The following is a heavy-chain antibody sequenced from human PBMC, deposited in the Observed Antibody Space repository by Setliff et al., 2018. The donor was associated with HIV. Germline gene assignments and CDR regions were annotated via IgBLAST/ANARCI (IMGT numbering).Heavy chain of an antibody. CDR3: ARGARLLTAYIDRWDYYYMRV. CDR2: INHSGST. Sequence: PSETLSLTCAVSGGYFSVYYWSWIRQPPGKGVEWSGEINHSGSTNYKQSLKSRITISVNTSKDQFSLTVSSVTAADTAVYYCARGARLLTAYIDRWDYYYMRVWGKGTTVTVSS. CDR1: GGYFSVYY. D-gene: IGHD3-9*01. V-gene: IGHV4-34*01. J-gene: IGHJ6*03.